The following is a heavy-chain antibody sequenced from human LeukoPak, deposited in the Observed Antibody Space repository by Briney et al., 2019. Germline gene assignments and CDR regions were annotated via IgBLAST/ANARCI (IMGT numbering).Heavy chain of an antibody. D-gene: IGHD3-9*01. J-gene: IGHJ6*02. CDR2: IYYSGST. V-gene: IGHV4-30-4*01. Sequence: SETLSLTCTVSGGSISSGDYYWSWIRQPPGKGLEWIGYIYYSGSTYYNPSLKSRVTISVDTSKNQFSLKLSSVTAADTAVYYCARVRYRDYDILTGYYYYYGMDVWGQGTTVTVSS. CDR1: GGSISSGDYY. CDR3: ARVRYRDYDILTGYYYYYGMDV.